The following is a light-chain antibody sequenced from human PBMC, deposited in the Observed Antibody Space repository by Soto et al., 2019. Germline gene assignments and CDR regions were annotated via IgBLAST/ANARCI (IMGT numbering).Light chain of an antibody. CDR2: DAS. Sequence: EIVLTQSPATLSLSPGERATLSCRASQSVSSYLAWYQQKLGQAPRLLIYDASNRATGIPARFSGSGSGTDFPHTISSLEPEDFAVYYCQQRGNWPLYTFGQGTKLEI. CDR3: QQRGNWPLYT. V-gene: IGKV3-11*01. CDR1: QSVSSY. J-gene: IGKJ2*01.